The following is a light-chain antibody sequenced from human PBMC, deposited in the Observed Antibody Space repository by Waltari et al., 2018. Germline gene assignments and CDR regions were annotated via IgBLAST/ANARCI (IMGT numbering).Light chain of an antibody. V-gene: IGKV3-20*01. CDR2: GAS. J-gene: IGKJ1*01. CDR1: QSVSSSY. Sequence: EIVLTQSPGTLSLSPGERATLSCRASQSVSSSYLAWYQQKPGQAPRLLIYGASSSAPGIPDSVIGSGSGTDFPLTISMLEPEDFAVYYCQQYGSSRWTFGQGTKVEI. CDR3: QQYGSSRWT.